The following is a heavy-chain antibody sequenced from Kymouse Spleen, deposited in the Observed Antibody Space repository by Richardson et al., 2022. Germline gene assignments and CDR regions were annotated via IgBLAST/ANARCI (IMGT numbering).Heavy chain of an antibody. Sequence: QVQLVESGGGVVQPGRSLRLSCAASGFTFSSYGMHWVRQAPGKGLEWVAVISYDGSNKYYADSVKGRFTISRDNSKNTLYLQMNSLRAEDTAVYYCAKDQDYYGSGSYFHYYYYYGMDVWGQGTTVTVSS. CDR3: AKDQDYYGSGSYFHYYYYYGMDV. D-gene: IGHD3-10*01. V-gene: IGHV3-30*18. CDR1: GFTFSSYG. J-gene: IGHJ6*02. CDR2: ISYDGSNK.